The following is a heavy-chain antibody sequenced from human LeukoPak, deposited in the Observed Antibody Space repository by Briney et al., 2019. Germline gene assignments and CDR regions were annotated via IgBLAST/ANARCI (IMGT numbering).Heavy chain of an antibody. D-gene: IGHD6-19*01. J-gene: IGHJ4*02. CDR3: ASQGPEGSSGWY. CDR2: IWYDGGNK. CDR1: GFSFSTYG. Sequence: QPGGSLRLSCAASGFSFSTYGMHWVRQAPGKGLEWVAVIWYDGGNKYYADSVKGRFTISRDNSKNTLYLQMNSLRAEDTAVYYCASQGPEGSSGWYWGQGTLVTVSS. V-gene: IGHV3-33*01.